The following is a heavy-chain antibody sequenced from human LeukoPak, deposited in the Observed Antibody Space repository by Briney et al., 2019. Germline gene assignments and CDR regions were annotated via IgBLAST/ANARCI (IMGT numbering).Heavy chain of an antibody. CDR3: AKRGVVIRVILVGFHKEAYYFDS. J-gene: IGHJ4*02. D-gene: IGHD3-22*01. Sequence: GGSLRLSCAVSGITLSNYGMSRVRQAPGKGLEWVAGISGSGGSTNYADSVKGRFTISRDNPKNTLFLQMNNLRAEGTAVYFCAKRGVVIRVILVGFHKEAYYFDSWGQGALVTVS. CDR1: GITLSNYG. CDR2: ISGSGGST. V-gene: IGHV3-23*01.